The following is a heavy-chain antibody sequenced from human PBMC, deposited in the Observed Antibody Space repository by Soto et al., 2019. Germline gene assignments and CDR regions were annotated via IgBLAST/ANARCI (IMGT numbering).Heavy chain of an antibody. CDR3: GTDQWGGAFDI. CDR2: IRPDGNEI. J-gene: IGHJ3*02. Sequence: PVASLKISCKGSGYRFTSYWMAWVRQTPGKGLEFVANIRPDGNEINYVDSVKGRFTISRDNAKNSLFLQMNSLRDDDTAVYYCGTDQWGGAFDIGGQGTTVTV. D-gene: IGHD3-10*01. CDR1: GYRFTSYW. V-gene: IGHV3-7*01.